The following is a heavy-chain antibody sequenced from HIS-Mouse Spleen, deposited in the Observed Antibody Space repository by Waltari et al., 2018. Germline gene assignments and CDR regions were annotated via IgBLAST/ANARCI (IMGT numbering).Heavy chain of an antibody. CDR2: IYYSGST. D-gene: IGHD6-13*01. CDR3: AREIPYSSSWYDWYFDL. V-gene: IGHV4-39*07. CDR1: GGSISSSSYY. J-gene: IGHJ2*01. Sequence: QLQLQESGPGLVKPSETLSLPGTVSGGSISSSSYYLGWIRQPPGKGLEWIGSIYYSGSTYYNPSLKSRVTISVDTSKNQFSLKLSSVTAADTAVYYCAREIPYSSSWYDWYFDLWGRGTLVTVSS.